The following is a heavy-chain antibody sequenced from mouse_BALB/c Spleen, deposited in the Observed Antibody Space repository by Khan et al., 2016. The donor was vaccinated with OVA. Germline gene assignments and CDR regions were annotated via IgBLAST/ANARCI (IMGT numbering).Heavy chain of an antibody. CDR2: INPANGNT. CDR1: GFNIKNTY. V-gene: IGHV14-3*02. J-gene: IGHJ1*01. D-gene: IGHD2-3*01. CDR3: YRASYDPRYFEV. Sequence: EVQLQESGAELVKPGASVKLSCTASGFNIKNTYMHWVNQRLERGLEWIGRINPANGNTNSDPNFQGQATITADTSYNTAFLQLSSLTSENTAVYHWYRASYDPRYFEVWGAGTTVTVSS.